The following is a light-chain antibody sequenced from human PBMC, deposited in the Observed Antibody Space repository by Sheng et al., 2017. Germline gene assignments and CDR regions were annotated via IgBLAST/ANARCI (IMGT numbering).Light chain of an antibody. CDR2: GAS. Sequence: DIQMTQSPSSLSASVGDRVTITCRASQSISRYLNWYQQKPGNAPKLLIYGASSLQXGVPSRFSGSGSGADFTLTISSLQAEDFATYYCQQSYSIPPTWTFGQGTKVEIK. CDR1: QSISRY. V-gene: IGKV1-39*01. CDR3: QQSYSIPPTWT. J-gene: IGKJ1*01.